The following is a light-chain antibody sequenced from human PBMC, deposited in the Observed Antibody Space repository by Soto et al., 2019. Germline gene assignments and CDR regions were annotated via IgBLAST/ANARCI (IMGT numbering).Light chain of an antibody. J-gene: IGKJ4*01. Sequence: EIVVTQSPATLSLSPGDRATLSCRASQSVDSDYLAWYQQKPGQAPRLLIYGASTRATGTPDRFSGSGSGTDFTLTISKLEPEDFAVYHCQQYKSFSLTFGGGTRVEVK. CDR1: QSVDSDY. V-gene: IGKV3-20*01. CDR2: GAS. CDR3: QQYKSFSLT.